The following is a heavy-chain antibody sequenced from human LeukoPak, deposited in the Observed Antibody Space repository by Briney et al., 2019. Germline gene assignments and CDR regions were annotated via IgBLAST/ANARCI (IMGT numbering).Heavy chain of an antibody. CDR1: GGTFSSYA. J-gene: IGHJ5*02. Sequence: VASVKVSCKASGGTFSSYAISWVRQAPGQGLEWMGGIIPIFGTANYAQKFQGRVTIITDESTSTAYMELSSLRSEDTAVYYCARDRGYDFWSGYPGPYWFDPWGQGTLVTVSS. D-gene: IGHD3-3*01. V-gene: IGHV1-69*05. CDR3: ARDRGYDFWSGYPGPYWFDP. CDR2: IIPIFGTA.